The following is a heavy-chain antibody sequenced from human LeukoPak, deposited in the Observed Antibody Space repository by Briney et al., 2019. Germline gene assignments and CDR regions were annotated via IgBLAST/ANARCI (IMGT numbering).Heavy chain of an antibody. D-gene: IGHD3-22*01. J-gene: IGHJ4*02. V-gene: IGHV4-38-2*01. CDR1: GYSISSGYY. CDR2: IYHSGST. CDR3: ARLGAYYYDSSGYYYNRYFDY. Sequence: SETLSLTCAVSGYSISSGYYWGWIRQPPGKRLEWIGSIYHSGSTYYNPSLKSRITISIDTSKNHFSLKLTSVTAADTAVYYCARLGAYYYDSSGYYYNRYFDYWGQGTLVTVSS.